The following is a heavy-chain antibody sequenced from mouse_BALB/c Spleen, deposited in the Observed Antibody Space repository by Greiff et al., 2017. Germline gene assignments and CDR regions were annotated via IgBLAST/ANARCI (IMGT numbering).Heavy chain of an antibody. V-gene: IGHV3-2*02. CDR1: GYSITSDYA. J-gene: IGHJ3*01. D-gene: IGHD1-1*01. CDR2: ISYSGST. CDR3: ARSDGSSWFAY. Sequence: DVKLVESGPGLVKPSQSLSLTCTVTGYSITSDYAWNWIRQFPGNKLEWMGYISYSGSTSYNPSLKSRISITRDTSKNQFFLQLNSVTTEDTATYYCARSDGSSWFAYWGQGTLVTVSA.